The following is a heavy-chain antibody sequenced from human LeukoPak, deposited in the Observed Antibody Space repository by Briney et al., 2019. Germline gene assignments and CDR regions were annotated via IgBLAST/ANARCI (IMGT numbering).Heavy chain of an antibody. D-gene: IGHD6-13*01. CDR2: ISGSGGST. CDR3: AEGRGIAAAGTGYYYYGMDV. J-gene: IGHJ6*02. Sequence: PGGSLRLSCAASGFTFSSYAMSWVRQAPGKGLEWVSAISGSGGSTYYADSVKGRFTISRDNSKNTLYLQMNSLRAEDTAVYYCAEGRGIAAAGTGYYYYGMDVWGQGTTVTVSS. V-gene: IGHV3-23*01. CDR1: GFTFSSYA.